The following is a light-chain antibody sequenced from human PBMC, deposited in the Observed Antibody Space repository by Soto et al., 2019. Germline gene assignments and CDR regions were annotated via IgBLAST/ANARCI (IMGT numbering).Light chain of an antibody. CDR3: QQLNSTPLT. J-gene: IGKJ4*01. Sequence: AIPITKSPSSMSASPGDRVTITCRASQGISSYLAWYQQKPGKAPKLLIYAASSLQSGVPSRFSGSGSGTDFTLTISSLQPEDFATYYCQQLNSTPLTFGGGTKVDIK. CDR2: AAS. CDR1: QGISSY. V-gene: IGKV1-8*01.